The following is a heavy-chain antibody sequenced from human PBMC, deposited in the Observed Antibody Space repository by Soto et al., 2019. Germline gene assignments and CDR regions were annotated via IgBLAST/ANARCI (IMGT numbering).Heavy chain of an antibody. Sequence: EVQLVESGGGLVQPGGSLRLSCVASGFTFSSYSMNWVRQAPGKGLEWVSYITSSTSIIAYADSVKGRFTIPRDNAKNSLYLQVNSLRAEDTAVYYCARVSNSGWYLDYWGQGTLVTVSS. J-gene: IGHJ4*02. CDR3: ARVSNSGWYLDY. D-gene: IGHD6-19*01. CDR1: GFTFSSYS. V-gene: IGHV3-48*01. CDR2: ITSSTSII.